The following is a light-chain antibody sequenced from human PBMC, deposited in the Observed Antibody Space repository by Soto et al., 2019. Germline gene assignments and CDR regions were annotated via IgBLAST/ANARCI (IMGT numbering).Light chain of an antibody. V-gene: IGLV2-14*01. Sequence: QSALTQPASVSGSPGQSITISCTGTSSDVGSYNYVSWYQQHPPKAPKLMIYEVSNRPSGVSDRFSGSKSGNTASLTISGLQAEDEADYYCSSYTGSSPLFGGGTK. J-gene: IGLJ2*01. CDR3: SSYTGSSPL. CDR1: SSDVGSYNY. CDR2: EVS.